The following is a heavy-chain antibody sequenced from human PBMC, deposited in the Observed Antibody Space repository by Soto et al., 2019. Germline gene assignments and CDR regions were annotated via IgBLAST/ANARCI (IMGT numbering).Heavy chain of an antibody. J-gene: IGHJ4*02. CDR2: IYYSGST. CDR1: GGSISRYD. CDR3: ARGYGEHVLDY. V-gene: IGHV4-59*08. D-gene: IGHD5-12*01. Sequence: LSXTCTVSGGSISRYDWSWIRQPPGKGLEWIGYIYYSGSTNYNPSLKSRVTISVDTSKNQFSLKLSSVTAADTSVYYCARGYGEHVLDYWGQGTLVTVSS.